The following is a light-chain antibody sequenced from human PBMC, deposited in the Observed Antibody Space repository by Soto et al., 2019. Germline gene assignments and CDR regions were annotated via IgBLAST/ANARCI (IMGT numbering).Light chain of an antibody. V-gene: IGKV3-20*01. Sequence: IVLTQSPGTLSLSPGERATLSCRASQSVYSSYLAWYQQKPGQAPRLIMYGASSRATGIPDRFSGSVSGTDGTLTISRLEHEDVAVYYCQQYGSSPSTFGQGTKVDIK. J-gene: IGKJ1*01. CDR2: GAS. CDR1: QSVYSSY. CDR3: QQYGSSPST.